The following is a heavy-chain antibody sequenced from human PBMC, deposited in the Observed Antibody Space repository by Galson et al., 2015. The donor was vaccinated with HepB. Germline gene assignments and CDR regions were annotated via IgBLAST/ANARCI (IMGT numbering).Heavy chain of an antibody. J-gene: IGHJ6*02. D-gene: IGHD6-19*01. V-gene: IGHV1-46*01. Sequence: SVKVSCKASGYTFTSYYMHWVRQAPGQGLEWMGIINPSGGSTSYAQKFQGRVTMTRDTSTSTVYMELSSLRSEDTAVYYCASTVAAPGGPYYYYGMDVWGQGTTVPVSS. CDR1: GYTFTSYY. CDR3: ASTVAAPGGPYYYYGMDV. CDR2: INPSGGST.